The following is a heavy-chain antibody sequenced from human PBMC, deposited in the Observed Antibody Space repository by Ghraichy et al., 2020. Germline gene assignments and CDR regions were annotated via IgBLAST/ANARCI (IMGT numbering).Heavy chain of an antibody. Sequence: SGPTLVKPTQTLTLTCTFSGFSLSTSGVGVGWIRQPPGKALEWLALIYWNDDKRYSPSLKSRLTITKDTSKNQVVLTMTNMDPVDTATYYCAHSTLPIVVVPAATNNWFDPWGQGTLVTVSS. D-gene: IGHD2-2*01. CDR2: IYWNDDK. CDR3: AHSTLPIVVVPAATNNWFDP. CDR1: GFSLSTSGVG. J-gene: IGHJ5*02. V-gene: IGHV2-5*01.